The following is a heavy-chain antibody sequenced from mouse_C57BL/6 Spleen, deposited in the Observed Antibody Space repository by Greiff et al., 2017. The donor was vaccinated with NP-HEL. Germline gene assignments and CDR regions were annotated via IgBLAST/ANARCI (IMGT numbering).Heavy chain of an antibody. CDR3: ARSEDSNFFDY. Sequence: QVQLKESGAELARPGTSVKVSCKASGYAFTNYLIEWVKQRPGQGLEWIGVINPGSGGTNYNEKFKGKATLTADKSSSTAYMQLSSLTSEDSAVYFCARSEDSNFFDYWGQGTTLTVSS. CDR1: GYAFTNYL. D-gene: IGHD2-5*01. CDR2: INPGSGGT. V-gene: IGHV1-54*01. J-gene: IGHJ2*01.